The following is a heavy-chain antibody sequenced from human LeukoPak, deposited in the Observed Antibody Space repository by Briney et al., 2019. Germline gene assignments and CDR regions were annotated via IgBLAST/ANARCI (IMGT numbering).Heavy chain of an antibody. CDR3: ARGDDTSGYFYCYFDY. CDR1: GFTFSSYL. D-gene: IGHD3-22*01. J-gene: IGHJ4*02. Sequence: GGSLRLSCAASGFTFSSYLMHWVRQAPGKGLEWVAVISYDGSDKYYADSVRGRFTISRDNSKKTLYLQMNSLRAEDTAVYYCARGDDTSGYFYCYFDYWGQGTLVTVSS. V-gene: IGHV3-30-3*01. CDR2: ISYDGSDK.